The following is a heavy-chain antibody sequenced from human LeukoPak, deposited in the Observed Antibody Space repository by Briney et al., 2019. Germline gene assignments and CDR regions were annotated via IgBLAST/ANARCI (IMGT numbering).Heavy chain of an antibody. CDR3: ARDPSLGYYDSSGYYNWFDP. V-gene: IGHV3-11*01. CDR2: ISSSGSTI. J-gene: IGHJ5*02. Sequence: PGGSLRLSCAASGFTFSDYYMSWIRQAPGKGLEWVSYISSSGSTIYYADSVKGRFTISRDNAKNSLYLQMNSLRAEDTAVYYCARDPSLGYYDSSGYYNWFDPWGQGTLVTVSS. D-gene: IGHD3-22*01. CDR1: GFTFSDYY.